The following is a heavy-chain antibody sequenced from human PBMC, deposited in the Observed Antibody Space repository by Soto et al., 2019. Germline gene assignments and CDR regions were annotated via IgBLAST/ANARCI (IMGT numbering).Heavy chain of an antibody. J-gene: IGHJ6*01. V-gene: IGHV1-69*13. D-gene: IGHD2-2*01. CDR2: IIPIFGTA. CDR1: GGTFSSYA. Sequence: SVKVSCKASGGTFSSYAISWVRQAPGQGLEWMGGIIPIFGTANYAQKFQGRVTITADESTSTAYMELSSLRSEDTAVYYCAIDDGLGRSRTSCHPHSYYYVINVW. CDR3: AIDDGLGRSRTSCHPHSYYYVINV.